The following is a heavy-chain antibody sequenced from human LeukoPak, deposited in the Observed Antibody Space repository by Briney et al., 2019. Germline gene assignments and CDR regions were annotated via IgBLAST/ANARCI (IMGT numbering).Heavy chain of an antibody. D-gene: IGHD6-19*01. CDR2: ISYDGSNK. J-gene: IGHJ6*02. CDR1: GFTFSSYA. Sequence: PGRALRLSCAASGFTFSSYAMHWVRQAPGKGLEWVAVISYDGSNKYYADSVKGRFTISRDNYKNTLYLQMNSLRAEDTAVYYCARDPSSGWFEYGMDVWGQGTTVTVSS. V-gene: IGHV3-30-3*01. CDR3: ARDPSSGWFEYGMDV.